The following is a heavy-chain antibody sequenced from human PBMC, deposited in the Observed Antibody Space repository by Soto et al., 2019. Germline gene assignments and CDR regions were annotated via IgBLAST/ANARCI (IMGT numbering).Heavy chain of an antibody. V-gene: IGHV1-2*02. Sequence: ASVKVSCKASGYTFTGYYMHWVRQAPGQGLEWMGWINPNSGGTNYAQKFQGRVTMTRDTSISTAYMELSRLRSDDTAVYYCARSVPAAAGDYYYYGMDVWGQGTTVTVSS. CDR1: GYTFTGYY. CDR3: ARSVPAAAGDYYYYGMDV. J-gene: IGHJ6*02. CDR2: INPNSGGT. D-gene: IGHD2-2*01.